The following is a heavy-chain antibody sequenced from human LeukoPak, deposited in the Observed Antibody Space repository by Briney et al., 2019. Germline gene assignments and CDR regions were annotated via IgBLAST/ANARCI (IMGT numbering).Heavy chain of an antibody. CDR1: GYTLTTYY. CDR3: AKDIVREIVGVHKTYYFDY. Sequence: ASVNVSCKASGYTLTTYYMHWVRQTPGQGLEWKGIIHPSRSSTIYAQIVQGRVTMTRDTYTSTVYMELSRLRSDDTAVYYCAKDIVREIVGVHKTYYFDYWGQGTLVTVSS. D-gene: IGHD1-26*01. J-gene: IGHJ4*02. V-gene: IGHV1-46*01. CDR2: IHPSRSST.